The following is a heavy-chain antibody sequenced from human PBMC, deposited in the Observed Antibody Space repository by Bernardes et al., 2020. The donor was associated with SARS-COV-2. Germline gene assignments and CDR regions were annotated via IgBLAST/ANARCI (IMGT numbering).Heavy chain of an antibody. CDR1: GYTLTELS. J-gene: IGHJ6*02. CDR3: ATVPAAPTYYYYGMDV. D-gene: IGHD2-2*01. Sequence: ASVKDSCKVSGYTLTELSMHWVRQAPGKGLEWMGGFDPEDGETIYAQKFQGRVTMTEDTSTDTAYMELSSLRSEDTAVYYCATVPAAPTYYYYGMDVWGQGTTVTVSS. CDR2: FDPEDGET. V-gene: IGHV1-24*01.